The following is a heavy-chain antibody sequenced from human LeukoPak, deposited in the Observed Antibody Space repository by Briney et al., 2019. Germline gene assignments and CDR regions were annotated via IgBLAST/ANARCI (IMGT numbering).Heavy chain of an antibody. V-gene: IGHV3-11*01. CDR1: GFSFSDTY. Sequence: KPGGSLRLSCAASGFSFSDTYMSWIRQAPGKGLEWIAYIATGGYTLDYADSVRGRFTVSRDNAKNSLYLQMNSLRVEDTAVHYCATSSFYGQLWGQGTLVTVSS. D-gene: IGHD2/OR15-2a*01. J-gene: IGHJ1*01. CDR2: IATGGYTL. CDR3: ATSSFYGQL.